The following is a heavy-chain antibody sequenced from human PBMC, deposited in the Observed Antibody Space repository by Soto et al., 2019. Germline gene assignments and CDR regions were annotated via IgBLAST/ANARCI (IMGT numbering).Heavy chain of an antibody. CDR1: GWSFSGYY. CDR2: INHSGST. Sequence: SETLSLTCAVYGWSFSGYYWSWIRQPPGKGLEWIGEINHSGSTNYNPSLKSRVTISVDKSKNQFSLKLSSVTAADTAVYYCARCCVVVPAAQDWFDPWGQGTLVTVSS. J-gene: IGHJ5*02. CDR3: ARCCVVVPAAQDWFDP. D-gene: IGHD2-2*01. V-gene: IGHV4-34*01.